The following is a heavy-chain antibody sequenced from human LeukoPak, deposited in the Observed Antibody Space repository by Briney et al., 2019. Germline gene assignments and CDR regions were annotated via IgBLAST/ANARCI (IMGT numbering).Heavy chain of an antibody. V-gene: IGHV1-69*13. Sequence: SVEVSCKASGGTFSSYAISWVRQAPGQGLEWMGGIIPIFGTANYAQKFQGRVTITADESTSTAYMELSSLRSEDTAVYYCAREGTGDNIFDYWGQGTLVTVSS. CDR1: GGTFSSYA. CDR3: AREGTGDNIFDY. J-gene: IGHJ4*02. CDR2: IIPIFGTA. D-gene: IGHD3-10*01.